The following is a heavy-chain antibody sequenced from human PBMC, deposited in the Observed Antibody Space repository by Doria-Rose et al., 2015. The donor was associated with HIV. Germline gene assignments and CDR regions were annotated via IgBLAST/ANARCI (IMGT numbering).Heavy chain of an antibody. CDR1: GFTFNKAW. Sequence: SGFTFNKAWMNWVRQAPGKGLEWVGLIKSKTDGATTDYAGPVKGRFTISRDDSKNTVYLQMSSLKTEDTAVYYCTTRGYDSSGYHAFDVWGQGTMVTVSS. J-gene: IGHJ3*01. CDR3: TTRGYDSSGYHAFDV. D-gene: IGHD3-22*01. CDR2: IKSKTDGATT. V-gene: IGHV3-15*01.